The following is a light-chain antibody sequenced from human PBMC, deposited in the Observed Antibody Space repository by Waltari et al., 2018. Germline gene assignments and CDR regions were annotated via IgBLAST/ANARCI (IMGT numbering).Light chain of an antibody. V-gene: IGKV1-33*01. J-gene: IGKJ4*01. CDR1: QDISHY. CDR2: DVS. Sequence: DIQMTQSPSSLSASVGDRVTITCHASQDISHYLNCYQQKRGRAPKLLISDVSNLQRGVPSRFSGSGSGTDFTFTISSLQPEDIATYYCQQYDNVPRFGGGTKVEIK. CDR3: QQYDNVPR.